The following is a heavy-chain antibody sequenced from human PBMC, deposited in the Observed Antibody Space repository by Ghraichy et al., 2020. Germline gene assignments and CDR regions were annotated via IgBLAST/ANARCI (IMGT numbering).Heavy chain of an antibody. CDR3: ARGGLRYFDWADNRNEPFDY. CDR2: ISAYNGNT. V-gene: IGHV1-18*01. D-gene: IGHD3-9*01. J-gene: IGHJ4*02. CDR1: GYTFTSYG. Sequence: ASVKVSCKASGYTFTSYGISWVRQAPGQGLEWMGWISAYNGNTNYAQKLQGRVIMTTDTSTSTAYMELRSLRSDDTAVYYCARGGLRYFDWADNRNEPFDYWGQGTLVTVSS.